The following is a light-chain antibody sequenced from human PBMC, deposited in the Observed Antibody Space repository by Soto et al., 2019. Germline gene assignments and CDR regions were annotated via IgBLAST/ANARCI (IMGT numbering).Light chain of an antibody. CDR2: DAS. Sequence: PGERATLSCRASQSVSSYLAWYQQKPGQAPRLLIYDASNRATGIPARFSGSGSGTDFTLTISSLEPEDFAVYYCHQRSNWPPDTFGQGTRLEIK. V-gene: IGKV3-11*01. J-gene: IGKJ5*01. CDR3: HQRSNWPPDT. CDR1: QSVSSY.